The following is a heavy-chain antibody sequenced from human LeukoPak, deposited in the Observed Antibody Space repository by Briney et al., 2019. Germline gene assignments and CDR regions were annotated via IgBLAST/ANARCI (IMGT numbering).Heavy chain of an antibody. D-gene: IGHD2-8*01. V-gene: IGHV3-48*01. CDR2: ISSSSSTI. Sequence: GGSLRLSCAASGFTFSSYSMNWVRQAPGKGLEWVSYISSSSSTIYYADSVKGRLTVSRDNAKNSLYLQMNSLRAEDTAVYYCASPRGYCTNGVCDAFDYWGQGTLVTVSS. CDR3: ASPRGYCTNGVCDAFDY. CDR1: GFTFSSYS. J-gene: IGHJ4*02.